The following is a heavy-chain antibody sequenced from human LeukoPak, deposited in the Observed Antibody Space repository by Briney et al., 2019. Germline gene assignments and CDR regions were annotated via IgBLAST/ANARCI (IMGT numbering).Heavy chain of an antibody. CDR3: ARGFGYSYGYVGVGSFFFDY. CDR1: GGSISSSSYY. V-gene: IGHV4-39*07. J-gene: IGHJ4*02. Sequence: SETLSLTCTVSGGSISSSSYYWGWIRQPPGKGLEWIGSIYYSGSTYYNPSLKSRVTISVDTSKNQFSLKLSSVTAADTAVYYCARGFGYSYGYVGVGSFFFDYWGQGTLVTVSS. D-gene: IGHD5-18*01. CDR2: IYYSGST.